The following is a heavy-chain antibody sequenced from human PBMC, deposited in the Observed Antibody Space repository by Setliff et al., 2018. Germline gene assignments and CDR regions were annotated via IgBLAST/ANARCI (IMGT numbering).Heavy chain of an antibody. V-gene: IGHV3-53*05. CDR1: GFSVGGNY. Sequence: PGGSLRLSCAVSGFSVGGNYMNWVRQAPGKGLEWVSMITTGGSTYYADSVKGRFTISRDNSKNTLYLQMNSLRAEDTGVYYCAKWRGYYYMDVWGKGTTVTVSS. CDR2: ITTGGST. CDR3: AKWRGYYYMDV. D-gene: IGHD2-8*01. J-gene: IGHJ6*03.